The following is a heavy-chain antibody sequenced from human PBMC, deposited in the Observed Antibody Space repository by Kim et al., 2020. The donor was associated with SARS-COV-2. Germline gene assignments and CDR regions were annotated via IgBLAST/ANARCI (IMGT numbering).Heavy chain of an antibody. V-gene: IGHV1-69*13. CDR2: IIPIFGTA. J-gene: IGHJ4*02. CDR3: ARGPTGLLWFGELEY. D-gene: IGHD3-10*01. CDR1: GGTFSSYA. Sequence: SVKVSCKASGGTFSSYAISWVRQAPGQGLEWMGGIIPIFGTANYAQKFQGRVTITADESTSTAYMELSSLRSEDTAVYYCARGPTGLLWFGELEYWGQGTLVTVSS.